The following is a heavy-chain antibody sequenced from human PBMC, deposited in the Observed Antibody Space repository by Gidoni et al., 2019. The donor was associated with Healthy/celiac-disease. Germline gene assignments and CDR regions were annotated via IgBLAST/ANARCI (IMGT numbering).Heavy chain of an antibody. CDR1: GFTFSSYS. CDR2: ISSSSSYI. Sequence: EVQLVESGGGLVKPGGSLRLSCAASGFTFSSYSMNWVRQAPGKGLEWVSSISSSSSYIYYADSVKGRFTISRDNAKNSLYLQMNSLRAEDTAVYYCARDLCSGGSCYPDGAFDIWGQGTMVTVSS. V-gene: IGHV3-21*01. D-gene: IGHD2-15*01. J-gene: IGHJ3*02. CDR3: ARDLCSGGSCYPDGAFDI.